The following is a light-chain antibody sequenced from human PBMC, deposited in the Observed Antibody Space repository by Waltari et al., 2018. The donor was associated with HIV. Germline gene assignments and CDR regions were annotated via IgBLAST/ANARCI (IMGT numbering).Light chain of an antibody. CDR3: SSYARDISII. J-gene: IGLJ2*01. CDR1: SDDVGGYDH. V-gene: IGLV2-14*01. Sequence: QSALTQPASVSGSPGQSITITCAGTSDDVGGYDHVAWYQQIMGSPPKLIIFAVRHRPSGVSARFSVSKSGNTASLTISGLRPDDEAVYFCSSYARDISIIFGGGTRLTV. CDR2: AVR.